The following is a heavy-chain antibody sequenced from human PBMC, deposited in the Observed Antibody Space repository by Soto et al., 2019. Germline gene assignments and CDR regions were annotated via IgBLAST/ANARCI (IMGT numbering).Heavy chain of an antibody. Sequence: EVQLVESGGGLVKPGGSLRLSCAASGFTFSSYSVNWVRQAPGKGLEWVSSISSSSSYIYYADSVKGRFTISRDNAKNSLYLQMNSLRAEDTAVYYCARASVEVAAVSEYFQHWGQGTLVTVSS. J-gene: IGHJ1*01. CDR2: ISSSSSYI. CDR1: GFTFSSYS. V-gene: IGHV3-21*01. D-gene: IGHD2-15*01. CDR3: ARASVEVAAVSEYFQH.